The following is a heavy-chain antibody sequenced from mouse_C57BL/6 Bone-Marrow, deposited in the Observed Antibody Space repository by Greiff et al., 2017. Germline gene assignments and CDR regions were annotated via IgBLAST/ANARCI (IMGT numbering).Heavy chain of an antibody. CDR3: ARKGDYGSNYGLYYYAMDY. J-gene: IGHJ4*01. CDR2: IYPGDGDT. D-gene: IGHD1-1*01. V-gene: IGHV1-82*01. CDR1: GYAFSSSW. Sequence: QVQLQQSGPELVKPGASVKISCKASGYAFSSSWMNWVKQRPGKGLEWLGRIYPGDGDTNYNGKFKGKATLTADKSSSTAYMQLSSLTTEDSAVYFCARKGDYGSNYGLYYYAMDYWGQGTSVTVSS.